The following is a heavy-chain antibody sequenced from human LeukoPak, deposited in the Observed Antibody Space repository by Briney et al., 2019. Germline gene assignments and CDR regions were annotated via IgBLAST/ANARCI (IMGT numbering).Heavy chain of an antibody. V-gene: IGHV4-34*01. CDR1: GGSFSGYY. CDR2: INHSGST. Sequence: SETLSLTCAVYGGSFSGYYSSWIRQPPGKGLEWIGEINHSGSTNYNPSLKSRVTISVDTSKNPLSLKMSSVTAADTAVYYCARGPRRSSWFWVPYHMDVWDKGTTVTVSS. D-gene: IGHD6-13*01. J-gene: IGHJ6*03. CDR3: ARGPRRSSWFWVPYHMDV.